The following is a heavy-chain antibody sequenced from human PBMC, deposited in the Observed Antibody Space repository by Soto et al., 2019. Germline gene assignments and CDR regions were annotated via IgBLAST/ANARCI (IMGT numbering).Heavy chain of an antibody. J-gene: IGHJ4*02. CDR2: MNHNSGNT. Sequence: QVQLVQSGAEVKKPGASVKVSCKASGYAFTSYDINWVRQATGQGLEWMGWMNHNSGNTGYAQKFQGRVTMTRNTSISTDYIELISLRSEDTAVYYCARENSFGYATYWSQGTLVTVSS. D-gene: IGHD5-18*01. V-gene: IGHV1-8*01. CDR3: ARENSFGYATY. CDR1: GYAFTSYD.